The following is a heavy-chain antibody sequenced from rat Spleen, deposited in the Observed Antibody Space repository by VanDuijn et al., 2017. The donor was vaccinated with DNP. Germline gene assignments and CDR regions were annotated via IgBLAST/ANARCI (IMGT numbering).Heavy chain of an antibody. D-gene: IGHD1-4*01. CDR2: ISPSAGST. J-gene: IGHJ2*01. CDR1: GFTFSKYD. V-gene: IGHV5-25*01. Sequence: EVQLVESGGGLVQPGRSLKLSCAASGFTFSKYDMAWVRQAPTKGLEWVASISPSAGSTSYRDSVKGRFTVSRDNAKGSLYLQMDSLRSEDTATYYCAICLPGMTAYYFPYWGQGVMVTVSS. CDR3: AICLPGMTAYYFPY.